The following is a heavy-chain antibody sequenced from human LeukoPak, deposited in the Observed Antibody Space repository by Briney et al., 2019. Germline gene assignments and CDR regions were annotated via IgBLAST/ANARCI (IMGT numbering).Heavy chain of an antibody. D-gene: IGHD3-22*01. CDR1: GGSISSGDYY. Sequence: PSQTLSLTCTVSGGSISSGDYYWSWIRQPPGKGLEWIGYIYYSGSTYYNPSLKSRVTISLDTSKNQFSLKLSSVTAADTAVYYCASRPISSGCSSDYWGQGTLVTVSS. J-gene: IGHJ4*02. V-gene: IGHV4-30-4*01. CDR3: ASRPISSGCSSDY. CDR2: IYYSGST.